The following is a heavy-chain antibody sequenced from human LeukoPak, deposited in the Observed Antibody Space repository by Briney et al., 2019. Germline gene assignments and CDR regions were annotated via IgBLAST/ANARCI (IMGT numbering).Heavy chain of an antibody. CDR2: IWYDGSNK. J-gene: IGHJ4*02. CDR3: ARVSGSYNFDY. D-gene: IGHD1-26*01. V-gene: IGHV3-33*01. CDR1: GFTFSSYG. Sequence: PGGSLRLSCAASGFTFSSYGMHWVRQAPGKGLEWVAVIWYDGSNKYYADSVKGRFTISRDNSKNTLYLQMNSLRADDTAVYYCARVSGSYNFDYWGQGTLVTVSS.